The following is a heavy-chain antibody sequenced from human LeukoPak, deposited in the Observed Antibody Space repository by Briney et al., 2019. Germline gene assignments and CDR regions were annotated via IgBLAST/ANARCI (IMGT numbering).Heavy chain of an antibody. CDR1: GGSFSGYY. Sequence: PSETLSLTCAVYGGSFSGYYWSWIRQPPGKGLEWIGEINHSGSTNYNPSLKSRVTISVDTSKNQFSLKLRSVTAADTAVYYCARRPRNSGSNDGPSGLDYWGQGTLVTVSS. J-gene: IGHJ4*02. CDR2: INHSGST. CDR3: ARRPRNSGSNDGPSGLDY. V-gene: IGHV4-34*01. D-gene: IGHD1-26*01.